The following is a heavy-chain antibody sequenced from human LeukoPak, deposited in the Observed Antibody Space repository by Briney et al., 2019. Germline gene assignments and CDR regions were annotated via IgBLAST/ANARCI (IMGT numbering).Heavy chain of an antibody. Sequence: GGSLRLSCAASGFTFSSYGMSWVRQAPGKGLKWVSAISGSGGSTYYVDSVKGRFTIPRDNSKNTLYLQMNSLRAEDTAMYYCARDSLYGHIVATIAYWGQGTLVTVSS. D-gene: IGHD5-12*01. J-gene: IGHJ4*02. CDR3: ARDSLYGHIVATIAY. CDR2: ISGSGGST. CDR1: GFTFSSYG. V-gene: IGHV3-23*01.